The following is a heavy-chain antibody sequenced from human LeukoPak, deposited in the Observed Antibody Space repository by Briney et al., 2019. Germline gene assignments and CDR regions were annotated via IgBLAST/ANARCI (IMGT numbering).Heavy chain of an antibody. D-gene: IGHD4-17*01. CDR3: AKNSARTTVTTGLSY. CDR2: IGGSGAST. V-gene: IGHV3-23*01. CDR1: GFIFSNYA. J-gene: IGHJ4*02. Sequence: GGSLRLSCAASGFIFSNYAMTWVRQAPGKGLEWVSAIGGSGASTYYADSVKGRFTISRDNSKSTVYLQMNSLRAEDTAVYYCAKNSARTTVTTGLSYWGQGTLVTVSS.